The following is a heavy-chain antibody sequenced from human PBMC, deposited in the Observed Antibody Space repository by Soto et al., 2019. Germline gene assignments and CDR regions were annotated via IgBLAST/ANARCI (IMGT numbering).Heavy chain of an antibody. D-gene: IGHD5-18*01. CDR2: ISGSGGST. CDR3: AKDRLGYSYGHLDY. Sequence: EVQLLESGGGLVQPGGSLRLSCAASGFTFSSYAMSWVRQAPGKGLEWVSAISGSGGSTYYADSVKGRFTISRDNSKNTLYLQMNSLRAEDTAVYYYAKDRLGYSYGHLDYWGQGTLVTVSS. J-gene: IGHJ4*02. V-gene: IGHV3-23*01. CDR1: GFTFSSYA.